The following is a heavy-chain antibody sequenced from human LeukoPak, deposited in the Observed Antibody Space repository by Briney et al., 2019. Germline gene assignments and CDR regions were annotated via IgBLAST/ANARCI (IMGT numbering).Heavy chain of an antibody. V-gene: IGHV3-30*14. J-gene: IGHJ4*02. CDR2: ISYDGSNK. CDR1: GFTFSSYA. D-gene: IGHD4-17*01. CDR3: ASNSGYGEEYYFDY. Sequence: GGSLRLSCAASGFTFSSYAMHWVRQAPGKGLEWVAVISYDGSNKYYADSVKGRFTISRDNSKNTLYLQMNSLRAEDTAVYYCASNSGYGEEYYFDYWGQGTPVTVSS.